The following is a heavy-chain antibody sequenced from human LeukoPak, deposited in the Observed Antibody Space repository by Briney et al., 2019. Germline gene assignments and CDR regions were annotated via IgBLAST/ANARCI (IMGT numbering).Heavy chain of an antibody. CDR3: ASTGRWLPTKGAFDI. V-gene: IGHV3-53*01. J-gene: IGHJ3*02. D-gene: IGHD3-22*01. CDR2: IYSGGST. Sequence: PGGSLRLSCAASGFTVSSNYMSWVRQAPGKGLEWVSVIYSGGSTYYADSVKGRFTISRDNSKNTLYLQMNSLRAEDTAVYYCASTGRWLPTKGAFDIWGQGTMVTVSS. CDR1: GFTVSSNY.